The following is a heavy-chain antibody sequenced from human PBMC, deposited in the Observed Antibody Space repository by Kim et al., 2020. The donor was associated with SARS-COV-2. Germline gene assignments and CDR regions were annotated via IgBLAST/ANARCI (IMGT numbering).Heavy chain of an antibody. J-gene: IGHJ3*02. D-gene: IGHD3-10*01. V-gene: IGHV3-53*04. CDR2: IYSGGST. CDR3: ARGGGIRITMVRGVHRHDAFDI. Sequence: GGSLRLSCAASGFTVSSNYMSWVRQAPGKGLEWVSVIYSGGSTYYADSVKGRFTISRHNSKNTLYLQMNSLRAEDTAVYYCARGGGIRITMVRGVHRHDAFDIGGQGTMVTVSS. CDR1: GFTVSSNY.